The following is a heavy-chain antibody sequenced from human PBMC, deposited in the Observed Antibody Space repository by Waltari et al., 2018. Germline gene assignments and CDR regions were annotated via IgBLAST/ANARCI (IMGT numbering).Heavy chain of an antibody. V-gene: IGHV1-18*04. J-gene: IGHJ4*02. CDR1: GYPFPSYG. D-gene: IGHD3-3*01. CDR3: ARVGILDFWSGYSPVDY. CDR2: ISAYNGNT. Sequence: QVQLVQSGAEVKKPGASVKVSCKASGYPFPSYGTSWVRQAPGQGLEWMGWISAYNGNTNYAQKLQGRVTMTTDTSTSTAYMELRSLRSDDTAVYYCARVGILDFWSGYSPVDYWGQGTLVTVSS.